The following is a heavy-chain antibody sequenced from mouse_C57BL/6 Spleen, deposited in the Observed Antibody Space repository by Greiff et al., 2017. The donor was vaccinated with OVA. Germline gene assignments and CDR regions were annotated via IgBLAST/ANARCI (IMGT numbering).Heavy chain of an antibody. Sequence: QVQLQQSGAELVKPGASVKISCTASGYAFSSYWMNWVQQRPGKGLEWIGQIYPGDGDTNYNGKFKGKATLTADKSSSTAYMQLSSLTSEDSAVYFCARDRYFDVWGTGTTVTVAS. J-gene: IGHJ1*03. CDR1: GYAFSSYW. V-gene: IGHV1-80*01. CDR3: ARDRYFDV. CDR2: IYPGDGDT.